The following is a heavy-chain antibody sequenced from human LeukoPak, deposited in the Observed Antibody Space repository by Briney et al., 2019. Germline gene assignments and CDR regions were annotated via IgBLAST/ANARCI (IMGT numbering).Heavy chain of an antibody. J-gene: IGHJ4*02. CDR3: ARATRGVTSYFDY. V-gene: IGHV3-48*03. D-gene: IGHD2-21*02. Sequence: HPGGSLRLSCAASGFSFTINGMSWVRQAPGKGLEWVSYISSSGSTKYYADSVKGRFTISRDNAKNSLYLQMNNLRDEDTAVYYCARATRGVTSYFDYWGQGTLVPVSS. CDR2: ISSSGSTK. CDR1: GFSFTING.